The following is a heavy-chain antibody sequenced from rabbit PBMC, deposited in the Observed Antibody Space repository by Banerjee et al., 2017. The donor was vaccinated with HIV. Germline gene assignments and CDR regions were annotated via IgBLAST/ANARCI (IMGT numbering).Heavy chain of an antibody. CDR2: IDGGSSGNT. J-gene: IGHJ6*01. Sequence: SLEESGGDLVKPGASLTLTCTASGFTLSSYWISWVSQAPGKGLEWIAWIDGGSSGNTYYASWAKGRFTISKTSSTTVTLQMTSLTVADTATYFCVRSHSSSNWGLDFWGPGTLVTVS. CDR1: GFTLSSYW. CDR3: VRSHSSSNWGLDF. V-gene: IGHV1S40*01. D-gene: IGHD1-1*01.